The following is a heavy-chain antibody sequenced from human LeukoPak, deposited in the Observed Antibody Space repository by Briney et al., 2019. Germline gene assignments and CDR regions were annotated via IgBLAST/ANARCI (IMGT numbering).Heavy chain of an antibody. CDR3: ARAGGYSSSSGCVP. CDR2: INPDSGVA. V-gene: IGHV1-2*02. CDR1: VYIFTNYQ. J-gene: IGHJ5*02. D-gene: IGHD6-6*01. Sequence: GASVTVSCKTSVYIFTNYQMHWVRQAPGQGLEWMGWINPDSGVAHYAQNFQGRIPMTRDTSISTAYMELSRLRSDDTAVYYCARAGGYSSSSGCVPWGQGTLVTVPS.